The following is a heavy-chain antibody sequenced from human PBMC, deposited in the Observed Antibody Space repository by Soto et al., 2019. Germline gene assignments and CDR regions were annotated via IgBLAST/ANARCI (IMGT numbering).Heavy chain of an antibody. J-gene: IGHJ4*02. CDR1: GGSISSSSYY. D-gene: IGHD6-19*01. V-gene: IGHV4-39*01. CDR3: ARRKRDGCFDY. Sequence: SETLSLTCTVSGGSISSSSYYWGWIRQPPGKGLEWIGSIYYSGSTYYNPSLKSRVTISVDTSKNQFSLKLSSVTAADTAVYYCARRKRDGCFDYWGQGTLVTVSS. CDR2: IYYSGST.